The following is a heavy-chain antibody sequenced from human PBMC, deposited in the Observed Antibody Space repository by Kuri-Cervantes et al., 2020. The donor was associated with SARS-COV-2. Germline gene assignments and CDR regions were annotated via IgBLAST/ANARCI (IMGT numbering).Heavy chain of an antibody. CDR2: ISAYNGNT. CDR1: GGTFSSYT. D-gene: IGHD3-3*01. Sequence: ASVKVSCKASGGTFSSYTISWVRQAPGQGLEWMGWISAYNGNTNYAQKLQGRVTMTTDTSTSTAYMELSNLRSEDTAVYYCARGGQYYDFWSGYPTDYYYYMDVWGKGTTVTVSS. CDR3: ARGGQYYDFWSGYPTDYYYYMDV. V-gene: IGHV1-18*01. J-gene: IGHJ6*03.